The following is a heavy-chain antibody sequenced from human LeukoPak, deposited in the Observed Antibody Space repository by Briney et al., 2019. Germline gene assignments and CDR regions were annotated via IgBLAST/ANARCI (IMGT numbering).Heavy chain of an antibody. D-gene: IGHD6-6*01. CDR3: ARGPLDSIAARLAYYYYYGMDV. Sequence: SETLSLTCAVYGGSFSGYYWSWIRQPPGKGLEWIGEINHSGSTNYNPSLKSRVTISVDTSKNQFSLKLSSVTAADTAVYYCARGPLDSIAARLAYYYYYGMDVWGQGTMVTVSS. CDR2: INHSGST. J-gene: IGHJ6*02. V-gene: IGHV4-34*01. CDR1: GGSFSGYY.